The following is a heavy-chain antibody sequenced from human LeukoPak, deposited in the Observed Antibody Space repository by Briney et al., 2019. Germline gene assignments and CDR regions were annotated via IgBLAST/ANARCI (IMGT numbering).Heavy chain of an antibody. D-gene: IGHD3-10*01. CDR1: GFTFSVYW. CDR2: IKEDGSEK. Sequence: GGSLRLSCVASGFTFSVYWMSWVRQAPGKGLEWVANIKEDGSEKYYVDSVKGRFTISRDNAKNSLYLQMSSLRAEDTVVYYCARGGSWFAPWGQGTLVTVSS. J-gene: IGHJ5*02. V-gene: IGHV3-7*01. CDR3: ARGGSWFAP.